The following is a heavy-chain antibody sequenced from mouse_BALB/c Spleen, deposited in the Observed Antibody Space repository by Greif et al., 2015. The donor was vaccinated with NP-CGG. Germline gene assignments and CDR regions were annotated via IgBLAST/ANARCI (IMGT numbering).Heavy chain of an antibody. CDR3: ARSPRAMDY. CDR1: GYTFSSYW. J-gene: IGHJ4*01. Sequence: VKLMESGAELMKPGASVEISCKATGYTFSSYWIEWVKQRPGHGLEWIGEILPGSGSTNYNEKFKGKATFTADTSSNTAYMQLSSLTSEDSAVYYCARSPRAMDYWGQGTSVTVSS. V-gene: IGHV1-9*01. CDR2: ILPGSGST.